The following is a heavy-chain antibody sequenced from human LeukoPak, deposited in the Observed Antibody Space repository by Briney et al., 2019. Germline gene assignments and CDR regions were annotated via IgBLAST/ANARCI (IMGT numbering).Heavy chain of an antibody. J-gene: IGHJ4*02. CDR1: GFTFSSYE. Sequence: GGSLRLSCAASGFTFSSYEMNWVRQAPGKGLEWVSYISSSGSTIYYADSVKARFTISRDNAKNSLYLQMNSLRAEDTAVYYCARDRGYSYGFSYYFDYWGQGTLVTVSS. D-gene: IGHD5-18*01. V-gene: IGHV3-48*03. CDR2: ISSSGSTI. CDR3: ARDRGYSYGFSYYFDY.